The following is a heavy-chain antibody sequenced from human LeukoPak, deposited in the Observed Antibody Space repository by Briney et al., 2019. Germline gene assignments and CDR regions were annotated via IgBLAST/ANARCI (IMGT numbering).Heavy chain of an antibody. Sequence: GGSLRLSCAASGFTFDSYAMHWVRQAPGKGLEWVSGISWNSGSIDYTDSVKGRFTISRDNAKNSLYLQMNSLRAEDTALYYCAKGPRQGLYYYDSSGYYLSWGQGTLVTVSS. J-gene: IGHJ5*02. CDR1: GFTFDSYA. D-gene: IGHD3-22*01. V-gene: IGHV3-9*01. CDR3: AKGPRQGLYYYDSSGYYLS. CDR2: ISWNSGSI.